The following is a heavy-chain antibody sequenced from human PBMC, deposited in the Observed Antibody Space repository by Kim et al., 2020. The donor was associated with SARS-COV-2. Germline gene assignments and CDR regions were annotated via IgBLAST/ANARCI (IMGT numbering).Heavy chain of an antibody. CDR3: ARVVNWVAAAVDDAFDI. V-gene: IGHV4-39*07. J-gene: IGHJ3*02. D-gene: IGHD6-13*01. Sequence: LKSRVTISVDTSKNQFSLKLSSVTAADTAVYYCARVVNWVAAAVDDAFDIWGQGTMVTVSS.